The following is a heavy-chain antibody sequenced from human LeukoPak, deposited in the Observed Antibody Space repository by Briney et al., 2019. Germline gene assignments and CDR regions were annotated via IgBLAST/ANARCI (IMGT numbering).Heavy chain of an antibody. J-gene: IGHJ4*02. CDR1: GYTLTELS. V-gene: IGHV1-24*01. CDR3: ATGYSSSWYRYYFDY. Sequence: GASVKVSCKVSGYTLTELSMHWVRQAPGKGLEWMGGFDPEDGETIYAQKFQGRVTMTEGTSTDTAYMELSSLRSEDTAVYYCATGYSSSWYRYYFDYWGQGTLVTVSS. D-gene: IGHD6-13*01. CDR2: FDPEDGET.